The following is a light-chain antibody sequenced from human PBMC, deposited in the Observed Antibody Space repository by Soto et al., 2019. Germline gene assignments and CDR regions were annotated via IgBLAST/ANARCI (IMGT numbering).Light chain of an antibody. Sequence: EIFFTQSPDTVSLSPAERATLSCRASQSVTNYIAWYQQRPGQAPRLLIYDASNRASGVPARFSSSGSGTDFTLTISDLEPADFGLYYCQQRLNWPPGFGQGTKVDI. J-gene: IGKJ1*01. CDR2: DAS. CDR3: QQRLNWPPG. V-gene: IGKV3-11*01. CDR1: QSVTNY.